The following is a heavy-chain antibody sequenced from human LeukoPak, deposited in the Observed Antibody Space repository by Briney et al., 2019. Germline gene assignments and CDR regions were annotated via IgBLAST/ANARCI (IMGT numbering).Heavy chain of an antibody. V-gene: IGHV3-7*01. CDR1: GITFSRFW. J-gene: IGHJ4*02. CDR2: INQDGSEK. D-gene: IGHD6-13*01. Sequence: PGTSLRLSCAASGITFSRFWMSWVRQAPGKGLQWVANINQDGSEKHYVDSVKGRFTISRDNAENSLYLQMNSLRAEDTAVYYCASRLDYSSSWYEFEYWGQGTLVTVSS. CDR3: ASRLDYSSSWYEFEY.